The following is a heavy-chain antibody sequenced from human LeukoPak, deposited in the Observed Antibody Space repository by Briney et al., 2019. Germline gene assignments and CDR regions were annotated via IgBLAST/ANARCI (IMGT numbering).Heavy chain of an antibody. Sequence: GGSLRLSCAASGFTVSLNFMNWVRQAPGKGLEWVSVIYSGGSTYYADSVKGRFTISRDNSKNTLYLQMNSLRAEDTAVYYCARDAEYYYYGMDVWGQGTTVTVSS. CDR1: GFTVSLNF. CDR2: IYSGGST. CDR3: ARDAEYYYYGMDV. J-gene: IGHJ6*02. V-gene: IGHV3-53*01.